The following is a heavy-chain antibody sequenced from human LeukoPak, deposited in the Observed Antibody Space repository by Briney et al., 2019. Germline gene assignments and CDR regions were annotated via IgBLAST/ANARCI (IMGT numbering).Heavy chain of an antibody. D-gene: IGHD3-10*01. CDR1: GGSFSGYY. V-gene: IGHV4-34*01. CDR3: ARDVLVLWFGELLVRYAFDI. J-gene: IGHJ3*02. Sequence: PSETLSLTCAVYGGSFSGYYWSWIRQPPGKGLEWIGEINHSGSTNYNPSLKSRVTISVDTSKNQFSLKLSSVTAADTAVYYCARDVLVLWFGELLVRYAFDIWGQGTMVTVSS. CDR2: INHSGST.